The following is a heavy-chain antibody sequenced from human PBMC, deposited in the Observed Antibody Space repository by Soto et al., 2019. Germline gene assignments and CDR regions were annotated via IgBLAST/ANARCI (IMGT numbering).Heavy chain of an antibody. CDR3: AKREGYGSVDY. Sequence: EVQLLESGGGQVQPGGSLTLSCAASGFTFVNYAMSWVRQAPGKGLAWISLIDYSGDNRYYADSVRGRFTISRDNLKSTLHLQMRSLTAEDTAIYYCAKREGYGSVDYWGQGTLVAVSS. V-gene: IGHV3-23*01. J-gene: IGHJ4*02. D-gene: IGHD1-1*01. CDR1: GFTFVNYA. CDR2: IDYSGDNR.